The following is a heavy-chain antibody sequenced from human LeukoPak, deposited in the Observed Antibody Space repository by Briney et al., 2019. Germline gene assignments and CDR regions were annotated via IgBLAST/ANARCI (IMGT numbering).Heavy chain of an antibody. CDR2: INHSGST. J-gene: IGHJ5*02. Sequence: PSETLSLTCAVYGGSFSGYYWSWIRQPPGKGLEWIGEINHSGSTNYNPSLKSRVTMSVDTSKNQFSLKLSSVTAADTAVYYCARDSNDYGDYVRVWFDPWGQGTLVTVSS. CDR1: GGSFSGYY. CDR3: ARDSNDYGDYVRVWFDP. V-gene: IGHV4-34*01. D-gene: IGHD4-17*01.